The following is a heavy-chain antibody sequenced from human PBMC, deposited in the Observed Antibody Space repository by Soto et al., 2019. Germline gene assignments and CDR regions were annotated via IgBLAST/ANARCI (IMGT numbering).Heavy chain of an antibody. CDR3: ARIVYSSSGWFDP. V-gene: IGHV4-28*01. CDR1: GYSISSSNW. CDR2: IYYSGST. Sequence: KASETLSLTCAVSGYSISSSNWWGWIRQPPGKGLEWIGYIYYSGSTYYNPSLKSRVTMSVDTSKNQFSLKLSSVTAVDTAVYYCARIVYSSSGWFDPWGQGTLVTVS. J-gene: IGHJ5*02. D-gene: IGHD6-6*01.